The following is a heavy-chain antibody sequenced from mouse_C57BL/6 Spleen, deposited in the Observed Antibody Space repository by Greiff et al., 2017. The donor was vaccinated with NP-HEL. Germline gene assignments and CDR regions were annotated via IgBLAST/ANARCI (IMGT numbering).Heavy chain of an antibody. CDR1: GYTFTEYT. J-gene: IGHJ1*03. V-gene: IGHV1-62-2*01. CDR2: FYPGSGSI. D-gene: IGHD1-1*01. Sequence: QVQLQQSGAELVKPGASVKLSCKASGYTFTEYTIHWVKQRSGQGLEWIGWFYPGSGSIKYNEKFKDKATLTADKSSSTVYMELNRLTSDDSAVYFGARHEAFRYYGSRYFDVWGTGTTVTVSS. CDR3: ARHEAFRYYGSRYFDV.